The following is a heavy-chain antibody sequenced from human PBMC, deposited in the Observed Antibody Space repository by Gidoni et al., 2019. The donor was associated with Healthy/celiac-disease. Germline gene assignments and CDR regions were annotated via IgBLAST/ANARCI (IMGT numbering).Heavy chain of an antibody. Sequence: QVQLVESGGGVVQPGRSLRLSCAASGFTFSSYGMHWVRQAPGKGLEWVAVIWYDGSNKYYADSVKGRFTISRDNSKNTLYLQLNSLRAEDTAVYYCARRGDYYDSSGYYYHDAFDIWGQGTMVTVSS. CDR2: IWYDGSNK. J-gene: IGHJ3*02. D-gene: IGHD3-22*01. V-gene: IGHV3-33*01. CDR3: ARRGDYYDSSGYYYHDAFDI. CDR1: GFTFSSYG.